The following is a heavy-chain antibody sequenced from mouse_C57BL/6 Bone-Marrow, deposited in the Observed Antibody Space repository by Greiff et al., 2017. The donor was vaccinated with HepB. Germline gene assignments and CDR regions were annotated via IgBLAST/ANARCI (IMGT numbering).Heavy chain of an antibody. J-gene: IGHJ2*01. Sequence: VKLQQPGAELVKPGASVKLSCKASGYTFTSYWMQWVKQRPGQGLEWIGEIDPSDSYTNYNQKFKGKATLTVDTSSSTAYMQLSSLTSEDSAVYYCARYYYGPYYFDYWGQGTTLTVSS. CDR3: ARYYYGPYYFDY. D-gene: IGHD1-1*01. CDR2: IDPSDSYT. CDR1: GYTFTSYW. V-gene: IGHV1-50*01.